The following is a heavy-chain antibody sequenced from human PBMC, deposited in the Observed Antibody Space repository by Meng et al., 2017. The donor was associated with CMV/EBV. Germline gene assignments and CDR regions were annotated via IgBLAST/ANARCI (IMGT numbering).Heavy chain of an antibody. CDR2: IYYSGST. CDR1: GGSISSSSYY. V-gene: IGHV4-39*07. J-gene: IGHJ6*02. Sequence: SKTLSLTCTVSGGSISSSSYYWGWIRQPPGKGLEWIGSIYYSGSTYYNPSLKSRVTISVDTSKNQFSLKLSSVTAADTAVYYCARGIIAAAASSVDYYYYGMDVWGQGTTVTVS. D-gene: IGHD6-13*01. CDR3: ARGIIAAAASSVDYYYYGMDV.